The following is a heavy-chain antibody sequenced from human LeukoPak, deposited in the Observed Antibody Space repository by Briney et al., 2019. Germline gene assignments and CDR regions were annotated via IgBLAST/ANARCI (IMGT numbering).Heavy chain of an antibody. Sequence: GGSLRLSCAASGFTFSSYGMHWVRQAPGKGLEWVAVISYDGSNKYYADSVKGRFTISRDNSKNTLYLQMNSLRAEDTAVYYCAKDGIAAAGTIVYYYYMDVWGKGTTVTVSS. CDR3: AKDGIAAAGTIVYYYYMDV. D-gene: IGHD6-13*01. J-gene: IGHJ6*03. CDR2: ISYDGSNK. V-gene: IGHV3-30*18. CDR1: GFTFSSYG.